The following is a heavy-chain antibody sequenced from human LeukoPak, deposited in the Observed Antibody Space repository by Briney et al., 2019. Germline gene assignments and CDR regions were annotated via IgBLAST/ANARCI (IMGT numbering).Heavy chain of an antibody. Sequence: SVKVSCKASGGTFISYAISWVRQAPGQGLEWMGGIIPIFGTANYAQKFQGRVTITADESTSTAYMELSSLRSEDTAVYYCARANSGRIHLQKYYYGMDVWGQGTTVTVSS. J-gene: IGHJ6*02. CDR1: GGTFISYA. CDR3: ARANSGRIHLQKYYYGMDV. V-gene: IGHV1-69*01. CDR2: IIPIFGTA. D-gene: IGHD3-10*01.